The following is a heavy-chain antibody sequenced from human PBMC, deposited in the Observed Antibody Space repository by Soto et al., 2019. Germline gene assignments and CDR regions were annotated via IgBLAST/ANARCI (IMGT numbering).Heavy chain of an antibody. CDR3: VKEGLPTTTFDY. Sequence: PGGSLRLSCAASGFTFINYAITWVRQAPGSLEWVSAISSSGGRTYYADSVKGRFTISRDNSKNTVYLQMNNLRAEDTAIYYCVKEGLPTTTFDYWGQGTLVTVSS. J-gene: IGHJ4*02. CDR1: GFTFINYA. CDR2: ISSSGGRT. V-gene: IGHV3-23*01. D-gene: IGHD4-17*01.